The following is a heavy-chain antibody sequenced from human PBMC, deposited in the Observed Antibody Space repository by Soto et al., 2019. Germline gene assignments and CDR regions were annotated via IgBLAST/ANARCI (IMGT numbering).Heavy chain of an antibody. Sequence: QVQLVESGGGVVQPGRSLRLSCAASGFTFSSYAMHWVRQAPGKGLEWVAVISYDGSNKYYADSVKGRFTNSRDNSKNTLYLQMNSLRAEDTAVYYCARGRGRSPRAEYFQHWGQGTLVTVSS. V-gene: IGHV3-30-3*01. CDR3: ARGRGRSPRAEYFQH. D-gene: IGHD2-15*01. CDR2: ISYDGSNK. J-gene: IGHJ1*01. CDR1: GFTFSSYA.